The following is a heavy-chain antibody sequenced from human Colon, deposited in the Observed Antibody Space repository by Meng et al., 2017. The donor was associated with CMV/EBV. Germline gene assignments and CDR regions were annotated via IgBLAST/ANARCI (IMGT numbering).Heavy chain of an antibody. CDR2: IHYSGGT. V-gene: IGHV4-39*07. J-gene: IGHJ2*01. CDR1: GGSIDRSVSS. Sequence: FSGGSIDRSVSSWGWIRQPPGKGLEWIASIHYSGGTYYMTSLKSRVTISVDTSKNQFSLNVRSVTAADSAVYYCGRVRNRDWYFDLWGRGTLVTVSS. CDR3: GRVRNRDWYFDL.